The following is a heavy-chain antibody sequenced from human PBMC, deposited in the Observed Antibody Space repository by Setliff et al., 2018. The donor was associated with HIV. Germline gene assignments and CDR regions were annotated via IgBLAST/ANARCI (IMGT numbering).Heavy chain of an antibody. J-gene: IGHJ6*03. CDR2: ISYDGSNR. CDR1: GFTFSSYA. Sequence: HLGGSLRLSCAASGFTFSSYAMHWVRQAPGKGLEWVAIISYDGSNRYYAESVKGRLTISRDNSKNTLYLQMNSLRAEDSAVYYCASTSLPCSGGSCSLFYYYYYMDVWGKGTTVTVSS. V-gene: IGHV3-30*04. CDR3: ASTSLPCSGGSCSLFYYYYYMDV. D-gene: IGHD2-15*01.